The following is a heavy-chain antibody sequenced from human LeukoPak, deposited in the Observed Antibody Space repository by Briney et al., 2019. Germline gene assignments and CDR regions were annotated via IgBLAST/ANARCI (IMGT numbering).Heavy chain of an antibody. CDR3: ARDLLKVLDY. CDR2: ISGSGGST. J-gene: IGHJ4*02. V-gene: IGHV3-23*01. D-gene: IGHD2-15*01. CDR1: GFTFSSYG. Sequence: PGGSLRLSCAASGFTFSSYGMSWVRQAPGKGLEWVSAISGSGGSTYYADSVKGRFTISRDNSKNTLYLQMNSLRAEDTAVYYCARDLLKVLDYWGQGTLVTVSS.